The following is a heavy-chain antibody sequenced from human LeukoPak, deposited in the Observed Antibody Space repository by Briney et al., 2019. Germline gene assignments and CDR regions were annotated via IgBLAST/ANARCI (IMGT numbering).Heavy chain of an antibody. CDR3: ARHGSYYYDSSGYYGSLDY. J-gene: IGHJ4*02. Sequence: GGSLKISCKGSGYSFTSYWIGWVRQMPGKGLEWMGIIYPGDSDTRYSPSFQGQVTISADKSISTAYLQWSSLKASDTAMYYCARHGSYYYDSSGYYGSLDYWGQGTLVTVSS. V-gene: IGHV5-51*01. CDR2: IYPGDSDT. D-gene: IGHD3-22*01. CDR1: GYSFTSYW.